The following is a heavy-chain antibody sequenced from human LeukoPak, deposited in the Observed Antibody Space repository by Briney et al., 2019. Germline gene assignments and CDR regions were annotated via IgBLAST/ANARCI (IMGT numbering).Heavy chain of an antibody. Sequence: PGGSLRLSCVVSGFPFTNAWMSWVRQAPGKGLEWVGRIKSKTDGGTADYAAPVRGRFTMWRDDARSALYLHMNSLQTEDTAVYYCTPDLMDVWGKGTTVTVSS. CDR2: IKSKTDGGTA. V-gene: IGHV3-15*01. CDR1: GFPFTNAW. CDR3: TPDLMDV. J-gene: IGHJ6*03.